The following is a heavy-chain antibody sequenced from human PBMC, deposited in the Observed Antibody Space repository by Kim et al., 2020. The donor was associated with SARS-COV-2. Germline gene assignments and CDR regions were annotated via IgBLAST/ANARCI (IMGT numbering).Heavy chain of an antibody. D-gene: IGHD6-13*01. V-gene: IGHV3-30*07. J-gene: IGHJ4*02. CDR3: ARGRGASAAGFDY. Sequence: YYSASVKARFTVSRVNSKNTLYLQMDSLRAEDTAVYYCARGRGASAAGFDYWGQGTLVTVSS.